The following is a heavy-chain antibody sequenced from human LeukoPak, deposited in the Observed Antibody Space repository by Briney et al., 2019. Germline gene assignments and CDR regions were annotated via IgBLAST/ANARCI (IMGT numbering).Heavy chain of an antibody. J-gene: IGHJ5*02. CDR2: IIPIFGTA. CDR3: AVKGSSDYGDYVWWFDP. CDR1: GGTFSSYA. V-gene: IGHV1-69*13. D-gene: IGHD4-17*01. Sequence: SVTVSFKASGGTFSSYAISWVRQAPGQGREWMGGIIPIFGTANYAQKFQGRVTITADESTSTAYMELSSLRSEDTAVYYCAVKGSSDYGDYVWWFDPWRQGTLVSVSS.